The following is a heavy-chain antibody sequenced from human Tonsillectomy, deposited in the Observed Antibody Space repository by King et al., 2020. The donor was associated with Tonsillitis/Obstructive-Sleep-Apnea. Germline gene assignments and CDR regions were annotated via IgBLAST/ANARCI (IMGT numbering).Heavy chain of an antibody. CDR2: IKSRDDGGTA. Sequence: VQLVESGGGLVKPGGSLRLSCVASGLTFSDAWMSWVRQAPGKGLEWVGRIKSRDDGGTADYVAPVKGRFTISRDDSKTTVYLQMNSLKIEDAGVYYCNFESWFDPWGQGTLVTVSS. CDR1: GLTFSDAW. V-gene: IGHV3-15*01. J-gene: IGHJ5*02. CDR3: NFESWFDP.